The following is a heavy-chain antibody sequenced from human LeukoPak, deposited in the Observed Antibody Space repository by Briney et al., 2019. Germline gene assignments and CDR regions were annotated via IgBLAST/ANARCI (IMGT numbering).Heavy chain of an antibody. Sequence: SETLSLTCIVSGYSISSGYYWGWIRQPPGKGLEWIGNIYHSGITYYNLYNPSLKSRVIISVDTSKDHFSLTLSSVTAADTAVYYCVRFYFVSGTYYPPGYWGQGALVTVSS. D-gene: IGHD3-10*01. CDR3: VRFYFVSGTYYPPGY. V-gene: IGHV4-38-2*02. CDR1: GYSISSGYY. J-gene: IGHJ4*02. CDR2: IYHSGIT.